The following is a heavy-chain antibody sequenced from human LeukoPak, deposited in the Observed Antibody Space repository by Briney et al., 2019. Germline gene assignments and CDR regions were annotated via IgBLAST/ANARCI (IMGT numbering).Heavy chain of an antibody. CDR1: GGSISSYY. CDR2: ISYSGST. CDR3: ARHDYYGGFDY. V-gene: IGHV4-59*08. Sequence: NSSETLSLTCTVSGGSISSYYWSWIRQPPGKGLEWIGYISYSGSTNYNPSLKSRVTISVDTSKNQFSLKLNSVTAADTAVYYCARHDYYGGFDYWGQGTLVTVSS. D-gene: IGHD3-22*01. J-gene: IGHJ4*02.